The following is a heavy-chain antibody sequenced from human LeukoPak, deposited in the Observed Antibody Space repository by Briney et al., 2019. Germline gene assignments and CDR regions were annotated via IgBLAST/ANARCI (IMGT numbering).Heavy chain of an antibody. V-gene: IGHV3-30*18. D-gene: IGHD6-19*01. CDR1: GFTFNSYG. CDR3: AKDMSSGWGTFDY. CDR2: ISYDGSNK. Sequence: GSLRLSCAASGFTFNSYGMHWVRQAPGKGLEWVAVISYDGSNKYYADSVKGRFTISRDNSKNTLYLQMNSLREEDTAVYYCAKDMSSGWGTFDYWGQGTLVTVSS. J-gene: IGHJ4*02.